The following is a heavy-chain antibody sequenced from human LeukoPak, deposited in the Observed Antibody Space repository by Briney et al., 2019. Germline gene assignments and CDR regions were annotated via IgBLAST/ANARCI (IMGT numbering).Heavy chain of an antibody. CDR3: ARIFGYYYYYLDV. CDR1: GFTFSSFY. V-gene: IGHV3-7*01. Sequence: GGSLRLSCAASGFTFSSFYMNWIRQAPGKGLEWVATIDKDGSEKYYVDSVKGRFTVSRDNAKNSLSLEMNSLRVEDTAVYYCARIFGYYYYYLDVWGKGTPVTISS. J-gene: IGHJ6*03. CDR2: IDKDGSEK. D-gene: IGHD3-3*01.